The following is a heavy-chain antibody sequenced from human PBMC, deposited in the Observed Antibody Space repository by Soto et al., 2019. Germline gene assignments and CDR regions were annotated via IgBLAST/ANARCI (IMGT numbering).Heavy chain of an antibody. J-gene: IGHJ6*02. V-gene: IGHV4-30-2*01. CDR2: IYHSGST. CDR1: GGSISSGGYS. Sequence: QLQLPESGSGLVKPSQTLSLTCAVSGGSISSGGYSWSWMRQPPGKGLEWIGYIYHSGSTYYNPSLKSRVTISVDRSKHQFSLKLSSVTAADTAVYYCARVPDVWGQGTTVTVSS. CDR3: ARVPDV.